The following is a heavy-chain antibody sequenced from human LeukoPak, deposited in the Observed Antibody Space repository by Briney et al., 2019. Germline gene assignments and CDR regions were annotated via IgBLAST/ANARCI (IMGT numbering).Heavy chain of an antibody. CDR3: ARVTNYYYYMDV. D-gene: IGHD2-21*02. Sequence: GGSLRLSCAASGFTFSSYSMNWVRQAPGKGLEWVSYISSSSSTIYYADSVKGRFTISRDNAKNSLYLQMNSLRAEDTAVYYCARVTNYYYYMDVWGKGTTVTISS. CDR2: ISSSSSTI. CDR1: GFTFSSYS. V-gene: IGHV3-48*04. J-gene: IGHJ6*03.